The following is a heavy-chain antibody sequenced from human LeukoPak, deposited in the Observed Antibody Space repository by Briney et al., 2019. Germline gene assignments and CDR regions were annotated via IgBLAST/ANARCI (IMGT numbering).Heavy chain of an antibody. V-gene: IGHV3-11*04. J-gene: IGHJ5*02. D-gene: IGHD6-13*01. CDR1: GFTFGAYY. Sequence: PGGSLRLSCAASGFTFGAYYMSWIRQAPGRGLGWVGYISSSGSTIYYADSVKGRFTVSRDNAKNSLYLQMNSLRAEDTAVYYCARDFYSSSWYWFDPWGQGTLVTVSS. CDR2: ISSSGSTI. CDR3: ARDFYSSSWYWFDP.